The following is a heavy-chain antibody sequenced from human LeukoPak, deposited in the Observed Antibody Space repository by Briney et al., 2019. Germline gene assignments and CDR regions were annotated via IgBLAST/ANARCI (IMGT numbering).Heavy chain of an antibody. CDR3: ARHYHYGGPHYFDY. D-gene: IGHD4-23*01. CDR1: GGSISSCSYY. V-gene: IGHV4-39*01. Sequence: PSETLSLTCTVSGGSISSCSYYWGWIRQPPGKGLEWIGSIYYSGSTYYNPSLKSRVTISVDTSKNQFSLKLSSVTAADTAVYYCARHYHYGGPHYFDYWGQGTLVTVSS. CDR2: IYYSGST. J-gene: IGHJ4*02.